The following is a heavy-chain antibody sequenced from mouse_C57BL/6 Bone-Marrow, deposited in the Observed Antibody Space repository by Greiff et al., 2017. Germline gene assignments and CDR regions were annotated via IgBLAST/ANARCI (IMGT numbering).Heavy chain of an antibody. CDR2: IWGVGST. CDR3: ASGYYGSSYERFAY. Sequence: VHLVESGPGLVAPSQSLSITCTVSGFSLTSYGVDWVRQSPGKGLEWLGVIWGVGSTHYNSALNSRLSLSKDNSKSQVFLKMNSLQTDDTAMYYCASGYYGSSYERFAYWGQGTLVTVSA. D-gene: IGHD1-1*01. CDR1: GFSLTSYG. V-gene: IGHV2-6*01. J-gene: IGHJ3*01.